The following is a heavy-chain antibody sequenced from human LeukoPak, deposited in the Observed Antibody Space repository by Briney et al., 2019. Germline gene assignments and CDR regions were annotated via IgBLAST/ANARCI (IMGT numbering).Heavy chain of an antibody. V-gene: IGHV3-7*04. CDR1: GFTFSAYA. CDR2: IKHDGSET. D-gene: IGHD3-22*01. Sequence: GGSLRLSCATSGFTFSAYAMSWVRQAPGKGLEWVANIKHDGSETYYVDSVKGRFTVSRDNAKNSLYLQMSSLRAEDTAVYYCVRHGTDDYDSSGYLRPWGQGTLVTVSS. CDR3: VRHGTDDYDSSGYLRP. J-gene: IGHJ5*02.